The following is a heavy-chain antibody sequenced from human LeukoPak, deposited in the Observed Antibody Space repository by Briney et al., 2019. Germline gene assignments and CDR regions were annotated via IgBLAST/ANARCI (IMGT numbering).Heavy chain of an antibody. CDR2: IYPGDSDT. D-gene: IGHD3-10*01. Sequence: GGSLKISCKGSGYSFTSYWIGWVRQMPGKGLEWMGIIYPGDSDTRYSPSFQGQVTISADKSISTAYLQWSSPKASDTAMYYCARQLRIRGVTFDYRGQGALVTVSS. CDR3: ARQLRIRGVTFDY. J-gene: IGHJ4*02. V-gene: IGHV5-51*01. CDR1: GYSFTSYW.